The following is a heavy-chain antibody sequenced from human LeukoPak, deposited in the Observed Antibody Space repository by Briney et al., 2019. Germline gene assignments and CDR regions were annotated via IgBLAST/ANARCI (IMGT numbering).Heavy chain of an antibody. CDR2: ISGGGGST. V-gene: IGHV3-23*01. Sequence: GGSLRLSCAASGFTSTSYSMNWVRQAPGKGLEWVSTISGGGGSTYYADSVKGRFTISRDNSKNTLYLQVNSLRAEDTAVYYCARNVGGSYDYWGQGTLVTVSS. CDR3: ARNVGGSYDY. D-gene: IGHD1-26*01. J-gene: IGHJ4*02. CDR1: GFTSTSYS.